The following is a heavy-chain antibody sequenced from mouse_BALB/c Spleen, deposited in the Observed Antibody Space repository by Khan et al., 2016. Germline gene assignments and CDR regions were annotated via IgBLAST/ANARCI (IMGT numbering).Heavy chain of an antibody. J-gene: IGHJ2*01. CDR1: GFNIKDTF. CDR3: ARRGPIYYYGSTYGY. CDR2: IDPANGNT. Sequence: VQLKQSGAELVKPGASVKLSCTASGFNIKDTFMHWVKQRPEQGLEWIGRIDPANGNTRYDPKFQGKATITADTSSHTAYLQLSSLTSEDTAVYYCARRGPIYYYGSTYGYWGQGTTLTVSS. V-gene: IGHV14-3*02. D-gene: IGHD1-1*01.